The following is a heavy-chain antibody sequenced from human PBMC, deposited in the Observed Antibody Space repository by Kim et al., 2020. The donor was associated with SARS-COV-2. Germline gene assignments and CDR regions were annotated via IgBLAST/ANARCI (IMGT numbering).Heavy chain of an antibody. J-gene: IGHJ4*02. CDR2: ISSTTGKI. V-gene: IGHV3-21*01. CDR1: GFTFSNYA. D-gene: IGHD3-22*01. CDR3: VRGDYDSSHSGY. Sequence: GGSLRLSCAASGFTFSNYAMNWVRQAPGKGLEWVSLISSTTGKIYYADSVKGRFTISRDNAKNSLFLQMNSLRADDTAVYYCVRGDYDSSHSGYWGQGTLVTVSS.